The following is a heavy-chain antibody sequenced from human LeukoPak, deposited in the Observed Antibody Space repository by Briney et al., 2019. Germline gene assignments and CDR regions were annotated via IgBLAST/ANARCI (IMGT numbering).Heavy chain of an antibody. Sequence: GGSLRLSCAASGFTFSSYSMNWVRQAPGKGLEWVSSISSSSSYINYADSVKGRFTISRENAKNSLYLQMNSLRAEDTAVYYCARGRRITINWFDPWGQGTLVTVSS. CDR2: ISSSSSYI. CDR1: GFTFSSYS. D-gene: IGHD3-9*01. V-gene: IGHV3-21*01. J-gene: IGHJ5*02. CDR3: ARGRRITINWFDP.